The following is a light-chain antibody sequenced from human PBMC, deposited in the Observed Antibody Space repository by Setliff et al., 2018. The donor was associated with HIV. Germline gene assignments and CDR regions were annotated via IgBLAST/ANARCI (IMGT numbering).Light chain of an antibody. Sequence: QSALTQPRSVSGSLGQSVTISCTGTSSDVGAYDYVSWYQQYPGNVPKLMIYDVTKRPSGVPDRFSGSKSGNTASLTISGLQAEDEADYYCCSYAGSYSVVFGGGTQLT. J-gene: IGLJ2*01. V-gene: IGLV2-11*01. CDR1: SSDVGAYDY. CDR3: CSYAGSYSVV. CDR2: DVT.